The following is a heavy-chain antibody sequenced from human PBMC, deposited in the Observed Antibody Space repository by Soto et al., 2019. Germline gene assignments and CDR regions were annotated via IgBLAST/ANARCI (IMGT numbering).Heavy chain of an antibody. Sequence: GGSLRLSCAASGVTVSTDWMYWVRQAPGKGLEWVSVIKSGGNTNYADSVEGRFTISRDNSKNTVYLQMNSLRGEDTAVYYCVRENYYYGMDVWGQGTRVTVSS. V-gene: IGHV3-66*01. CDR1: GVTVSTDW. CDR2: IKSGGNT. J-gene: IGHJ6*02. CDR3: VRENYYYGMDV.